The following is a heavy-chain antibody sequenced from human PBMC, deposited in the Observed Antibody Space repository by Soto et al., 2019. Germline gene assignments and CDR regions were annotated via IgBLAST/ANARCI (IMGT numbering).Heavy chain of an antibody. Sequence: GGSLRLSCAASGFTFSSYGMHWVRQAPGKGLEWVAVISYDGSNKYYADSVKGRFAISRDNSKNTLYLQMNSLRAEDTAVYYCAKAVAGTFDYWGQGTLVTVSS. V-gene: IGHV3-30*18. CDR2: ISYDGSNK. CDR1: GFTFSSYG. D-gene: IGHD6-19*01. CDR3: AKAVAGTFDY. J-gene: IGHJ4*02.